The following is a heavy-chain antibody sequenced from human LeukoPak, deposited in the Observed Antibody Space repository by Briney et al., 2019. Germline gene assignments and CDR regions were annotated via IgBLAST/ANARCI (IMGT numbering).Heavy chain of an antibody. CDR3: ARDNYSGSPWY. V-gene: IGHV4-38-2*02. CDR1: GDSISSGYY. CDR2: IYHSGSM. Sequence: PSETLSLTCSVSGDSISSGYYWSCLRPSPGKGLERISSIYHSGSMLYNPSLKSRVTISRDTSKNQFSLKMNSLSAADTAVYYCARDNYSGSPWYWGQGTLVSVSS. D-gene: IGHD1-26*01. J-gene: IGHJ4*02.